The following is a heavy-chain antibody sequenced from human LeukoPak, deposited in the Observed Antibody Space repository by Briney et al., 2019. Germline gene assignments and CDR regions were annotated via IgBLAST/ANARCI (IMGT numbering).Heavy chain of an antibody. CDR2: TSGSGVST. CDR1: GFTFSSYA. Sequence: GGSLRLSCPASGFTFSSYAMSWVRQAPGKGLEWVSLTSGSGVSTYYADSVKGRFTTSRDNSKNTLYLQMNSLRAEDTAGYYCCDGPLNGIEVDYWGQGTLVTVSS. V-gene: IGHV3-23*01. D-gene: IGHD2-8*01. CDR3: CDGPLNGIEVDY. J-gene: IGHJ4*02.